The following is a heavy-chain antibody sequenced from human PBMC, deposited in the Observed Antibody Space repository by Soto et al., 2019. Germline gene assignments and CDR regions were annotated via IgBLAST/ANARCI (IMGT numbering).Heavy chain of an antibody. CDR3: TRHVEKGESEYCTNGVCLQEYYYYYGMDV. Sequence: EVQLVESGGGLVQPGGSLKLSCAASGFTFSGSAMHWVRQASGKGLEWVGRIRSKANSYATAYAASVKGRFTISRDDSKNTAYLQMNSMKTEDTAVYYCTRHVEKGESEYCTNGVCLQEYYYYYGMDVWGQGTTVTVSS. J-gene: IGHJ6*02. CDR1: GFTFSGSA. V-gene: IGHV3-73*02. D-gene: IGHD2-8*01. CDR2: IRSKANSYAT.